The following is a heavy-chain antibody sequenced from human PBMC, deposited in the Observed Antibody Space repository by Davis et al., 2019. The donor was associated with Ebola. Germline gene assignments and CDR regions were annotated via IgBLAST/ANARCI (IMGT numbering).Heavy chain of an antibody. Sequence: MPSETLSLTCIVSGGSINSHYWGWIRQPPGKGLEWVGSFSYGDNTHYYNPSLRSRVTISVDTSRNQFSLKLSSATAADTAVYYCARPWYSGTYYDAYDIWGQGTMVAVSS. J-gene: IGHJ3*02. V-gene: IGHV4-39*01. D-gene: IGHD1-26*01. CDR2: FSYGDNT. CDR3: ARPWYSGTYYDAYDI. CDR1: GGSINSHY.